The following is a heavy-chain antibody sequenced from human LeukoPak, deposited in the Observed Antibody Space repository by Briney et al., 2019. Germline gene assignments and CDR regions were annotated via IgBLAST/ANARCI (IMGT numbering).Heavy chain of an antibody. J-gene: IGHJ4*02. CDR2: IYYSGST. Sequence: LETLSLTCTVSGGSISSYYWSWIRQPPGKGLEWIGYIYYSGSTNYNPSLKSRVTISVDTSKNQFSLKLSSVTAADTAAYYCARGQLWSNYFDYWGQGTLVTVSS. D-gene: IGHD5-18*01. CDR1: GGSISSYY. CDR3: ARGQLWSNYFDY. V-gene: IGHV4-59*01.